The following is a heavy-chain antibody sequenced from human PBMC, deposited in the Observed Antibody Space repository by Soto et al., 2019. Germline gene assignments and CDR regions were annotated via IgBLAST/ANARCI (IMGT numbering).Heavy chain of an antibody. CDR3: ARASVGPPGGGSWIMPFDY. J-gene: IGHJ4*02. D-gene: IGHD2-15*01. V-gene: IGHV4-4*07. CDR2: IYTGGST. CDR1: GGSISNYY. Sequence: SETLSLTCTVSGGSISNYYWSWIRQPAGKGLEWIGRIYTGGSTNYNPSLKSRVTMSTDTSKNQFSLGLTSVTAADTAVYYCARASVGPPGGGSWIMPFDYWGQGALVTVS.